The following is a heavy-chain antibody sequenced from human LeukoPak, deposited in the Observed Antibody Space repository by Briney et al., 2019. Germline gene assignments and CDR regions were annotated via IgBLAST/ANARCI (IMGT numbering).Heavy chain of an antibody. CDR2: ITSSSSTM. CDR3: ARDAILVPAAKVHYMDV. D-gene: IGHD2-2*01. CDR1: GFTFSTYS. V-gene: IGHV3-48*01. Sequence: PGGSLRLSCAASGFTFSTYSMNWVRQVPGKGLEWISYITSSSSTMYYADSVKGRFTISRDNAKNSLYLQVNSLRAEDTAVYYCARDAILVPAAKVHYMDVWGKGTTVTISS. J-gene: IGHJ6*03.